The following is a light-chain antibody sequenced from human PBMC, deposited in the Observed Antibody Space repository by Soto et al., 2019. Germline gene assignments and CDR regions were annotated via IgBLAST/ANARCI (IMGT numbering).Light chain of an antibody. V-gene: IGKV3-20*01. CDR3: QQYTSSPPMST. CDR2: GTS. Sequence: DIVLTQSPGTLSLSPGERATLSCRASQSISNRYLAWYHQKPGQAPRHLIYGTSNRATGIPDRFSGSGSGTDFALTSSRLEPEDFALYYCQQYTSSPPMSTFGQGTRREI. CDR1: QSISNRY. J-gene: IGKJ2*01.